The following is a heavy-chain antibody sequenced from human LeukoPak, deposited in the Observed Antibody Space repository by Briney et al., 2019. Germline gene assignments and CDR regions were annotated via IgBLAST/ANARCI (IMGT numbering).Heavy chain of an antibody. CDR3: ARASQYDFWSGYSDNWFDP. J-gene: IGHJ5*02. CDR1: GYTFTSYG. V-gene: IGHV1-18*01. D-gene: IGHD3-3*01. Sequence: ASVKVSCKASGYTFTSYGISWVRQAPGQGLEWMGWISAYNGNTNYAQKLQGRVTMTTDTSTSTAYMELRSLRSDDTAVYYCARASQYDFWSGYSDNWFDPWGQGTLVTVSS. CDR2: ISAYNGNT.